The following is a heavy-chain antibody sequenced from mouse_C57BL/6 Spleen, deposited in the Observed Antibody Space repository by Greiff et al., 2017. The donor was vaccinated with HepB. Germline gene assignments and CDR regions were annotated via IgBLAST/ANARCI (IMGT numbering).Heavy chain of an antibody. CDR1: GYTFTSYW. D-gene: IGHD1-1*01. CDR3: AREGSWYYGRGFAY. Sequence: QVQLQQPGAELVRPGSSVKLSCKASGYTFTSYWMDWVKQRPGQGLEWIGNIYPSDSETHYNQKFKDKATLTVDKSSSTAYMQLSSLTSEDSAVYYCAREGSWYYGRGFAYWGQGTLVTVSA. CDR2: IYPSDSET. V-gene: IGHV1-61*01. J-gene: IGHJ3*01.